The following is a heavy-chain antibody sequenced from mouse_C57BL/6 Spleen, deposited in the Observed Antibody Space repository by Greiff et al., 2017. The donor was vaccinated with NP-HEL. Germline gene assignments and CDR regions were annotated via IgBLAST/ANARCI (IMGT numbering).Heavy chain of an antibody. CDR2: INPNNGGT. CDR1: GYTFTDYY. J-gene: IGHJ2*01. V-gene: IGHV1-26*01. CDR3: ARPAAVERRDFDY. Sequence: EVQLQQSGPELVKPGASVKISCKASGYTFTDYYMNWVKQSHGKSLEWIGDINPNNGGTSYNQKFKGKATLTVDKSSSTAYMELRSLTSEDSAVYYCARPAAVERRDFDYWGQGTTLTVSS. D-gene: IGHD1-1*01.